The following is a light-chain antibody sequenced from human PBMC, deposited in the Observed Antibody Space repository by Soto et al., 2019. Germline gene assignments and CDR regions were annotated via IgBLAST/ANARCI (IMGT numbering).Light chain of an antibody. CDR1: SSNIGAGYD. CDR3: LSFDSSLSVV. V-gene: IGLV1-40*01. J-gene: IGLJ2*01. CDR2: GNT. Sequence: QSVLTQPPSVSGAPGQRVTISCTGSSSNIGAGYDVHWYQQLPGRAPKLLIYGNTNRPSGVPDRFSGSKSGTSASLATTGLQAEDEADYYCLSFDSSLSVVFGGGTQLTFL.